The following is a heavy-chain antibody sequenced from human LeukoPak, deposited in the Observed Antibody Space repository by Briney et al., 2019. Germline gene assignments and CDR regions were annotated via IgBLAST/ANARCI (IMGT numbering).Heavy chain of an antibody. J-gene: IGHJ4*02. D-gene: IGHD3-16*01. Sequence: GGSLSLSCAASGFSFSDHAMDWVRQAPEKGLEWIARISNKANSYTKEYAASVKGRFTVSRGDSKNSLYLQMDSLKSDDTAVYYCACRGGQQESQFDYWGQGTLVTVSS. V-gene: IGHV3-72*01. CDR2: ISNKANSYTK. CDR1: GFSFSDHA. CDR3: ACRGGQQESQFDY.